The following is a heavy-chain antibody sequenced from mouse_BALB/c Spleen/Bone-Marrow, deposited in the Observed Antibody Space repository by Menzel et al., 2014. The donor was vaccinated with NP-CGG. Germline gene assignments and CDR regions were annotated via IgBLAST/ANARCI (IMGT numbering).Heavy chain of an antibody. V-gene: IGHV2-2*02. Sequence: QVQLKQSGPGLVQPSQSLSITCTVSGFSLTSYGVHWVRQSPGKGLEWLGVIWSGGSTNYDAALISRLSISKDNSKSQVFFKMNSLQANDTAIYYCARNYYGSSAYWGQGALVTVSA. J-gene: IGHJ3*01. CDR2: IWSGGST. CDR1: GFSLTSYG. CDR3: ARNYYGSSAY. D-gene: IGHD1-1*01.